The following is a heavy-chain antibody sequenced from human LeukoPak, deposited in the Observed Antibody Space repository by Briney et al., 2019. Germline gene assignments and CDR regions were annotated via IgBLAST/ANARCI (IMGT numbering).Heavy chain of an antibody. J-gene: IGHJ4*02. CDR3: ARDGSATTPLDH. CDR1: GFSFSSYG. V-gene: IGHV3-30*02. Sequence: PGGSLRLSCEASGFSFSSYGLHWVRQAPGKGLEWVAFIRYDGTNKYYADSVKGRFTISSDNAKNTLYLQMNSLRAEDTAVYYCARDGSATTPLDHWGQGTLVTVSS. D-gene: IGHD2-15*01. CDR2: IRYDGTNK.